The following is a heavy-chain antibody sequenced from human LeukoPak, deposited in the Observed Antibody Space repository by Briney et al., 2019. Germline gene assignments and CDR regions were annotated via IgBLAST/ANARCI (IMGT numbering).Heavy chain of an antibody. J-gene: IGHJ6*03. V-gene: IGHV1-69*02. Sequence: SVKVSCKASGGTFSSYTISWVRQAPGQGLEWMGRIIPILGVANYAQKFQGRVTITADKSTSTAYLELSSLRSEDTAVYYCARALGAGIYDILAGYYKNPYYCYYMDVWGKGTTVTVSS. CDR1: GGTFSSYT. D-gene: IGHD3-9*01. CDR2: IIPILGVA. CDR3: ARALGAGIYDILAGYYKNPYYCYYMDV.